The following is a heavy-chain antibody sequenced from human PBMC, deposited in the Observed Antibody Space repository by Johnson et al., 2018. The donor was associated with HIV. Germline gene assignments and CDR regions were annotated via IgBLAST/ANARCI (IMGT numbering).Heavy chain of an antibody. Sequence: QVQLVESGGGVVQPGRSLRLSCAASGFTFSSYGMHWVRQAPGKGLEWVAVISYDGSNKYYADSVKGRFTISRDNSKNTLYLQMNSLRAEDTAVYYCARDGFYDPDAFDIWGHGTMVTVSS. CDR2: ISYDGSNK. CDR3: ARDGFYDPDAFDI. D-gene: IGHD3-16*01. J-gene: IGHJ3*02. V-gene: IGHV3-30*03. CDR1: GFTFSSYG.